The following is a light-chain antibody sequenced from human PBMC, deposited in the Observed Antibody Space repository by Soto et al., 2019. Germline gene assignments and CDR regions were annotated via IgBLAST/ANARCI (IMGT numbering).Light chain of an antibody. V-gene: IGLV1-44*01. Sequence: QSVLTQPPSASGTPGQRVTISCSGSSSNIGSDSVNWYQQLPGTAPKLLICRNNQRPSGVPDRLSGSKSGTSASLAISGLQSEDEADYYCAAWDDSLNGVVFGGGTKLTVL. CDR1: SSNIGSDS. CDR3: AAWDDSLNGVV. J-gene: IGLJ2*01. CDR2: RNN.